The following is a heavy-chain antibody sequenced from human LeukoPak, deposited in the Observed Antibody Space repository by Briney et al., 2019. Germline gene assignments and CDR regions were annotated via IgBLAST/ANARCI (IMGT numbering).Heavy chain of an antibody. CDR3: AREWQGGIAAAGTRIEGDY. V-gene: IGHV3-7*01. Sequence: PGGSLRLSCAVSGFSVSGYWMTWVRQAPGKGLEWVAIIKQDGSEKNYVDSVKGRFTISRDNAENSLFLQMNSLRVEDTAVYYCAREWQGGIAAAGTRIEGDYWGQGTLVAVSS. D-gene: IGHD6-13*01. CDR1: GFSVSGYW. CDR2: IKQDGSEK. J-gene: IGHJ4*02.